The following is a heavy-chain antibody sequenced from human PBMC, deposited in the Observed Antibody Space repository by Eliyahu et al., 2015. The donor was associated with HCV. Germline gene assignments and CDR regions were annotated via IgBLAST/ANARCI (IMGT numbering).Heavy chain of an antibody. D-gene: IGHD3-16*01. CDR3: RIGDPTGYIDV. Sequence: QLVESGXGLVQPGRSLXLSWFRQXPGKGLEWVGXIGSRAYGETTEYGASVRGRFIISREDSKSIAHLQMSSLNTEDTGVYYCRIGDPTGYIDVWGKGTTVTVSS. J-gene: IGHJ6*03. V-gene: IGHV3-49*03. CDR2: IGSRAYGETT.